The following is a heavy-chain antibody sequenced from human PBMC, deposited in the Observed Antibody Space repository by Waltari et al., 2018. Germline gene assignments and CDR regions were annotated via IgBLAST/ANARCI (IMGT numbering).Heavy chain of an antibody. CDR2: IYPGDSDT. CDR1: GYSFTGYW. CDR3: ARDLTGSTTGDFSRPVRAFDI. Sequence: EVQLVQSGAEVKKPGESLKISCKGSGYSFTGYWIGWVRQMHGKGLEWMGIIYPGDSDTRYSPSFQGEVSISADKSISTAYLQWSSLRSEDTAVYYCARDLTGSTTGDFSRPVRAFDIWGQGTMVTVSS. J-gene: IGHJ3*02. D-gene: IGHD7-27*01. V-gene: IGHV5-51*03.